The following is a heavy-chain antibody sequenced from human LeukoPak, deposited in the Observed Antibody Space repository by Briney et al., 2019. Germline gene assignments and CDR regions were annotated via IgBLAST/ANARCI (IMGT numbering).Heavy chain of an antibody. CDR1: GGSFSGYY. J-gene: IGHJ4*02. D-gene: IGHD5-18*01. Sequence: SETLSLTCAVYGGSFSGYYWSWIRQPPGKGLEWIGEINHSGSTNYNPSLKSRVTISVDTSKNQFSLKLSSVTAADTAVYYCARVSGYSYGGNDYWGQGTLVTVSS. CDR2: INHSGST. V-gene: IGHV4-34*01. CDR3: ARVSGYSYGGNDY.